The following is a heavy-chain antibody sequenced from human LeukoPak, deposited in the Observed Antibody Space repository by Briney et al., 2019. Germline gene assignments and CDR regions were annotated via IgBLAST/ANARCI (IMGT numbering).Heavy chain of an antibody. CDR2: ISYDGNII. CDR1: GFPFNSYA. J-gene: IGHJ4*02. CDR3: ARGVEVVAADVFDH. Sequence: PGRSLRLSCAASGFPFNSYALHWVRQAPGKGLEWVALISYDGNIIEYADSVKGRLIISRDNSKNTLFLQMTSLTREDTAVYYCARGVEVVAADVFDHWGQGTLVTVSS. V-gene: IGHV3-30*04. D-gene: IGHD2-2*01.